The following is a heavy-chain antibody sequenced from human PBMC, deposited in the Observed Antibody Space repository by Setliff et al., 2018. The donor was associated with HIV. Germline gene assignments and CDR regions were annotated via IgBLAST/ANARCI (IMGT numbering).Heavy chain of an antibody. CDR3: ARDRSIILTFGGGNDAFDI. Sequence: ASVKVSCKASGYTFTSYGISWVRQAPGQGLEWMGWISAYNGNTNYAQKFQGRVTMTTDTSTTTAYMELRSLRSDDTAVYYCARDRSIILTFGGGNDAFDIWGQGTMVTVSS. V-gene: IGHV1-18*01. J-gene: IGHJ3*02. CDR2: ISAYNGNT. D-gene: IGHD3-16*01. CDR1: GYTFTSYG.